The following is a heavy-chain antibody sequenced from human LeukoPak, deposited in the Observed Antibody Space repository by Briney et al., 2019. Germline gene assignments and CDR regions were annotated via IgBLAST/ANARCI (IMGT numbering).Heavy chain of an antibody. CDR2: ISAYNGNT. CDR3: ARDRPDYGSNWFDP. D-gene: IGHD3-10*01. Sequence: ASVKVSCKASGYTFTSYGISWVRQAPGQGLEWMGWISAYNGNTNYAQKLQGRVTMTTDTSTSTAYMELRSLRSDDTAVYYCARDRPDYGSNWFDPWGQGTLVTVSS. CDR1: GYTFTSYG. V-gene: IGHV1-18*01. J-gene: IGHJ5*02.